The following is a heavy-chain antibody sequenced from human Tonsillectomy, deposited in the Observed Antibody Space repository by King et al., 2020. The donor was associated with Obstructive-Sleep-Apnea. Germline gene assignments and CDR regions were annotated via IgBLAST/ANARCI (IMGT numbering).Heavy chain of an antibody. J-gene: IGHJ4*02. D-gene: IGHD6-19*01. V-gene: IGHV3-30*02. CDR2: IRYDGSNK. CDR1: GFTFSSYG. Sequence: HVQLVESGGGVVQPGGSLRLSCAASGFTFSSYGMHWVRQAPRKGLEWVAFIRYDGSNKYYADSVKGRFTISRDTSKNTLYLQMNSLRAEDTAVYYCAKSGVRSSGWSEFDYWGQGTLVTVSS. CDR3: AKSGVRSSGWSEFDY.